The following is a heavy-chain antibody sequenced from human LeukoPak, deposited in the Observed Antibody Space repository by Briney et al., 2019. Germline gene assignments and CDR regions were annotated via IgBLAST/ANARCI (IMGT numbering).Heavy chain of an antibody. D-gene: IGHD6-13*01. J-gene: IGHJ5*02. CDR2: PYYSDST. CDR1: GGSISSGGYY. V-gene: IGHV4-31*03. CDR3: ARGEQQLPWFDP. Sequence: SATLSLTCTVSGGSISSGGYYWSWIRQHPGKGLEWIGYPYYSDSTYYNPSLKSRVTITVDTSKNEFSLKLSSVTAADTAVYYCARGEQQLPWFDPWGQGTLVTVSS.